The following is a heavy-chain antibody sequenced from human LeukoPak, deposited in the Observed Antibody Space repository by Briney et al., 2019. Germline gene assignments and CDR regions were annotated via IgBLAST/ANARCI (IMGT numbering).Heavy chain of an antibody. CDR2: ISAYNGNT. J-gene: IGHJ5*02. Sequence: GASVKVSCKASGYTFTSYGISWVRQAPGQGLEWMGRISAYNGNTNYAQKLQGRVTMTTDTSTSTAYMELRSLRSDDTAVYYCAREQYQLARENWFDPWGQGTLVTVSS. D-gene: IGHD2-2*01. CDR3: AREQYQLARENWFDP. V-gene: IGHV1-18*04. CDR1: GYTFTSYG.